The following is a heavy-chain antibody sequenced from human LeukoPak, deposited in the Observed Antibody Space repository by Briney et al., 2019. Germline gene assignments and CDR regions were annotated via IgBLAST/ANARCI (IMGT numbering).Heavy chain of an antibody. Sequence: PSETLSLTCTVSGGSISGYYWSWIRQPPGKGLEWIGYIYYSGSTNYNPSLKSRVTISVDTSKNQFSLKLSSVTAADTAVYYCAGASGIAAASDYWGQGTLVTVSS. CDR1: GGSISGYY. CDR2: IYYSGST. CDR3: AGASGIAAASDY. V-gene: IGHV4-59*08. D-gene: IGHD6-13*01. J-gene: IGHJ4*02.